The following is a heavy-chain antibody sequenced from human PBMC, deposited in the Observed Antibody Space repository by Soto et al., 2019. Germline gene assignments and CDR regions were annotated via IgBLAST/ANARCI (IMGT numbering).Heavy chain of an antibody. CDR3: AKDLESVAGFLEY. D-gene: IGHD6-19*01. V-gene: IGHV3-23*01. CDR1: WCTCVGFA. Sequence: RVCNAASWCTCVGFAVRWVLQAPGKGLEWVSSFSGSGGSTYYADPVKGRFTISRDNSKNTLYLQMNSLRAEDTAAYYCAKDLESVAGFLEYWVHG. CDR2: FSGSGGST. J-gene: IGHJ4*01.